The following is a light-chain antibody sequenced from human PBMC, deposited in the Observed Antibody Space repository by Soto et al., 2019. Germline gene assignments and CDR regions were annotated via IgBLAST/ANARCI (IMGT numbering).Light chain of an antibody. CDR3: QQYGRSWWT. CDR2: GAS. J-gene: IGKJ1*01. Sequence: EIVLTQSPGTLSLSPGERATLSCRTSQSVSSSYLAWYQQKPGQAPRLLIYGASSRATGIPDRFSGSGSGTDFTLLISRLEPEDFAVYYCQQYGRSWWTFGQGTKVEIK. CDR1: QSVSSSY. V-gene: IGKV3-20*01.